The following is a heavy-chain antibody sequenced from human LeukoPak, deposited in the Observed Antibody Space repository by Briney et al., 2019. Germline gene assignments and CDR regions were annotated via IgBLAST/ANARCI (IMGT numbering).Heavy chain of an antibody. CDR2: IYSGGST. Sequence: GGSLRLSCAASGFTVSSNYMSWVRPAPGKGLEWVSVIYSGGSTYYADSVKGRFTISRDNSKNTLYLQMNSLRAEDTAVYYCASFSEYCSGGSCYVDYWGQGTLVTVSS. CDR1: GFTVSSNY. CDR3: ASFSEYCSGGSCYVDY. D-gene: IGHD2-15*01. V-gene: IGHV3-53*05. J-gene: IGHJ4*02.